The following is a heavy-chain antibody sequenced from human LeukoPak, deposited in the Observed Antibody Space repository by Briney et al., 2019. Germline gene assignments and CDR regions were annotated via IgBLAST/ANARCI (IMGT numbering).Heavy chain of an antibody. J-gene: IGHJ4*02. CDR1: GLTVSSNC. Sequence: GGSLRLSCAASGLTVSSNCMSWVRQAPGKGLEWVSFIYSGGNTYYADSVKGRFTISRDNSKNTVHLQMNSLRTEDTAMYYCARRAGDYSHPYDYWGQGTLVTVSS. V-gene: IGHV3-53*01. CDR2: IYSGGNT. D-gene: IGHD3-22*01. CDR3: ARRAGDYSHPYDY.